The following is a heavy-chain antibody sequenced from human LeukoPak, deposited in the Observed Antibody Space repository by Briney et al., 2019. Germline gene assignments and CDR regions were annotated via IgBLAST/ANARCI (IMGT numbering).Heavy chain of an antibody. CDR3: ARGTGSFDY. Sequence: GASVKVSCKASGYTFTSYYMHWVRQAPGQGLEWTGIINPNGGNTNYAQTFQGRVTMTRDTSTSTVYMELSSLRSEDTAVYYCARGTGSFDYWGQGTLVTVSS. J-gene: IGHJ4*02. D-gene: IGHD3/OR15-3a*01. CDR2: INPNGGNT. V-gene: IGHV1-46*01. CDR1: GYTFTSYY.